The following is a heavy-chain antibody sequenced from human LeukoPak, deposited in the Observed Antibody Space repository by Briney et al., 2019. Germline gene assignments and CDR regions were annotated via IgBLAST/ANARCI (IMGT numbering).Heavy chain of an antibody. CDR1: GFTFSDYT. Sequence: GGSLRLSCAASGFTFSDYTIHWVCQAPGKGLEWVAVISYHGTGQYYADSVKGRFSISRDNSKNTLYLQMNRLRTEDTAVYFCARDSRPPAGPHLWAVNWFDPWGQGTLVTVSS. J-gene: IGHJ5*02. CDR2: ISYHGTGQ. D-gene: IGHD5-18*01. CDR3: ARDSRPPAGPHLWAVNWFDP. V-gene: IGHV3-30*04.